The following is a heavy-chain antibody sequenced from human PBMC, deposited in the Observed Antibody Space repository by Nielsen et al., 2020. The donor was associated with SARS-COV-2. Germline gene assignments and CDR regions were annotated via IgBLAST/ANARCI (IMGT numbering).Heavy chain of an antibody. CDR2: ISWDGGTT. Sequence: GESLKISCAGSGFNFDAYTMHWVRQAPGKGLEWVSVISWDGGTTYYADSVKGRITISRDNSKNSLYLQMNSLRSDDTALYYCAKALSRNDDTSLDYWGQGTLVTVSS. V-gene: IGHV3-43*01. D-gene: IGHD1-1*01. J-gene: IGHJ4*02. CDR3: AKALSRNDDTSLDY. CDR1: GFNFDAYT.